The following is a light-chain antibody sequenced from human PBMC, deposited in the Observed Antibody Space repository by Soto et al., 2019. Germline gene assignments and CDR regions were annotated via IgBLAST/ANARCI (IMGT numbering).Light chain of an antibody. V-gene: IGKV3-20*01. CDR1: QSVSSSY. CDR2: GAS. CDR3: QQYGSSPGRYT. Sequence: EIVLTQSPGTLSLSPGERATLSCRASQSVSSSYLAWYQQKPGQAPRLLIYGASSRATGIPDRFSGSGSGTDFTLTISRLEREDFAVYYCQQYGSSPGRYTFGQGTKLEIK. J-gene: IGKJ2*01.